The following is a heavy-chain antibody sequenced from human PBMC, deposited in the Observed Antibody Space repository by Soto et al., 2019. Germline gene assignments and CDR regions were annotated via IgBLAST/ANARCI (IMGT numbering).Heavy chain of an antibody. CDR3: AKVRDYGDYLGNAFDI. J-gene: IGHJ3*02. V-gene: IGHV3-9*01. Sequence: GGSLRLSCAASGFTFDDYAMHWVRQAPGKGLEWVSGISWNSGSIGYADSVKGRFTISRDNAKNSLYLQMNSLRAEDTALYYCAKVRDYGDYLGNAFDIWGQGTMVTVSS. D-gene: IGHD4-17*01. CDR2: ISWNSGSI. CDR1: GFTFDDYA.